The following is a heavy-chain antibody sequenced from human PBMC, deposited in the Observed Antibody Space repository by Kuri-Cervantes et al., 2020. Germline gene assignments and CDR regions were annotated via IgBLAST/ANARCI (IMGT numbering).Heavy chain of an antibody. CDR2: IQHDGSEK. CDR1: GFTFSSYW. J-gene: IGHJ6*03. Sequence: LSLTCAASGFTFSSYWMNWVRQAPGKGLEWVANIQHDGSEKYYVDSVKGRFTFSRDNAKNSLFLHMNSLRAEDTAVYYCARDSSSWYYYYYYMDVWGKGTTVTVSS. D-gene: IGHD6-13*01. CDR3: ARDSSSWYYYYYYMDV. V-gene: IGHV3-7*01.